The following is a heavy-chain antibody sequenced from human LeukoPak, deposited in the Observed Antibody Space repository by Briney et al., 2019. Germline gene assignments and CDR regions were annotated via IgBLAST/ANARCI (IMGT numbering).Heavy chain of an antibody. J-gene: IGHJ4*02. Sequence: GGSLRLSCSASGFTFSSYAMHWVRQAPGKGLEWVSAISGSGGSTYYADSVKGRFTISRDNSKNTLYLQMNSLRAEDTAVYYCAKDWPVLRFLEWLLFDYWGQGTLVTVSS. V-gene: IGHV3-23*01. D-gene: IGHD3-3*01. CDR1: GFTFSSYA. CDR2: ISGSGGST. CDR3: AKDWPVLRFLEWLLFDY.